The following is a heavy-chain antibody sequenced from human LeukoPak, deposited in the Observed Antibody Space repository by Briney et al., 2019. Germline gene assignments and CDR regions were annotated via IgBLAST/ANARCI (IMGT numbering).Heavy chain of an antibody. J-gene: IGHJ4*02. Sequence: SVEVSCKASGGTFSSYAISWVRQAPGQGLEWMGGIIPIFGTANYAQKFQGRVTITADESTSTAYMELSSLRSEDTAVYYCARGPDYCSSTSCAYFDYWGQGTLVTVSS. V-gene: IGHV1-69*13. CDR3: ARGPDYCSSTSCAYFDY. CDR1: GGTFSSYA. D-gene: IGHD2-2*01. CDR2: IIPIFGTA.